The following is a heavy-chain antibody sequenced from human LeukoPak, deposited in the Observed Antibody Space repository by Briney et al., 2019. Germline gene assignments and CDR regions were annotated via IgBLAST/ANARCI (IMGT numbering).Heavy chain of an antibody. CDR3: ARKAVAGYYFDY. D-gene: IGHD6-19*01. CDR1: GGTFSSYA. V-gene: IGHV1-69*13. CDR2: IILIFGTA. J-gene: IGHJ4*02. Sequence: ASVKVSCKASGGTFSSYAISWVRQAPGQGLEWMGGIILIFGTANYAQKFQGRVTITADESTSTAYMELSSPRSEDTAVYYCARKAVAGYYFDYWGQGTLVTVSS.